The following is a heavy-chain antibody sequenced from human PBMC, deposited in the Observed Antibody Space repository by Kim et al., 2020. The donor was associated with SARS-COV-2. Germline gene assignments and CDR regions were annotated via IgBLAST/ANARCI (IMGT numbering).Heavy chain of an antibody. D-gene: IGHD4-17*01. Sequence: SETLSLTCTVSGGSISSYYWSWIRQPPGKGLEWIGYIYYSGSTNYNPSLKSRVTISVDTSKNQFSLKLSSVTAADTAVYYCARVKSHGDYGYYYYYYGMDVWGQGTTVTVSS. J-gene: IGHJ6*02. CDR3: ARVKSHGDYGYYYYYYGMDV. CDR2: IYYSGST. V-gene: IGHV4-59*01. CDR1: GGSISSYY.